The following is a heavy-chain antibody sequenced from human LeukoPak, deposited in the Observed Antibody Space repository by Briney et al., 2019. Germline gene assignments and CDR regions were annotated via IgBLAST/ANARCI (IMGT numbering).Heavy chain of an antibody. CDR3: ARDDDYYDSSGFDP. Sequence: SETLSLTCTASGGSISSGGYYWSWIRQHPGKGLEWIGYIYYSGSTYYNPSLKSRVTISVDTSKNQFSLKLSSVTAADTAVYYCARDDDYYDSSGFDPWGQGTLVTVSS. CDR2: IYYSGST. J-gene: IGHJ5*02. CDR1: GGSISSGGYY. D-gene: IGHD3-22*01. V-gene: IGHV4-31*03.